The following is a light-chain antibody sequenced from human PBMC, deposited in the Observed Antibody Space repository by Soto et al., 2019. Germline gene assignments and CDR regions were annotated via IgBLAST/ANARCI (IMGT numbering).Light chain of an antibody. CDR2: LGS. Sequence: DIVMTQSPLSLPVTPGEPASISCRSSQSILHSNGYNYLDWYLQKPGQSPQLLIYLGSNRASGVPDRFSGSGSGTDFTLKISRVEAEDVWVYYCMQALQSPPYTFGQGTKLEIK. CDR3: MQALQSPPYT. CDR1: QSILHSNGYNY. J-gene: IGKJ2*01. V-gene: IGKV2-28*01.